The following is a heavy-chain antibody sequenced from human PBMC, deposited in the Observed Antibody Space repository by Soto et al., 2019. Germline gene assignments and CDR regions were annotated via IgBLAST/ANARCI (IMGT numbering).Heavy chain of an antibody. V-gene: IGHV3-30*18. J-gene: IGHJ3*02. CDR1: GITFSRYG. CDR2: ISYNGGAQ. Sequence: QVQLVESGGGVVQPGRSLRLSCAASGITFSRYGMHWVRQAPGKGLDWVAVISYNGGAQYYADAVKGRFTISRDNSRNTLYLQMNSLGPEDTAVYYCAKEPLEVSGRNAFNIWGQGTTVTASS. D-gene: IGHD1-1*01. CDR3: AKEPLEVSGRNAFNI.